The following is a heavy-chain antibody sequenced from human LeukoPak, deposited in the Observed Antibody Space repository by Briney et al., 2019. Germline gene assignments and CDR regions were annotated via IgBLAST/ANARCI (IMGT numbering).Heavy chain of an antibody. D-gene: IGHD3-3*01. CDR3: ARGSYDFWSGYYLPYNWFDP. CDR2: INHSGST. V-gene: IGHV4-34*01. J-gene: IGHJ5*02. Sequence: SETLSLTCAVYGGSFSGYYWSWIRQPPGKGLEWIGEINHSGSTNYNPSLKSRVTISVDTSKNQFSLKLSSVTAADTAVYYCARGSYDFWSGYYLPYNWFDPWGQGTLVTVSS. CDR1: GGSFSGYY.